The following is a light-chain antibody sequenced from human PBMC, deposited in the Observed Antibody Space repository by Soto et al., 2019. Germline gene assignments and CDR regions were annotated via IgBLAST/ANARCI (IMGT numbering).Light chain of an antibody. CDR2: GAS. V-gene: IGKV3-20*01. Sequence: EIVLTQSPGTLSLSPGDRATLSCRASQSLSRSSLAWYQQKPGRAPRLLIYGASSRATGIPDRFSGSGSGTDFTLTISRLEPEDFEVYYCQHYGSSPRTFGQGTKVDIK. CDR3: QHYGSSPRT. CDR1: QSLSRSS. J-gene: IGKJ1*01.